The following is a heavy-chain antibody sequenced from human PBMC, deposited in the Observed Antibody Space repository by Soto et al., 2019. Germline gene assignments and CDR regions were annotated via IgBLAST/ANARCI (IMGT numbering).Heavy chain of an antibody. V-gene: IGHV1-69*02. Sequence: QVQLVQSGAEVKKPGSSVKVSCKASGGTFSSYPISWVRQAPGQGLEWMGRIIPILGIANYAQKFQGRVTITADKSTSTAYMELSSLRSEDTAVYYCAAIQYYYGSGTFRSPYYYYYMDVWGKGTTVTVSS. J-gene: IGHJ6*03. CDR3: AAIQYYYGSGTFRSPYYYYYMDV. D-gene: IGHD3-10*01. CDR2: IIPILGIA. CDR1: GGTFSSYP.